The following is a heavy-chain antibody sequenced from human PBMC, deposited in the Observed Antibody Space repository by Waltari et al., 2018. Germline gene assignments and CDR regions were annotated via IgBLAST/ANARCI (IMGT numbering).Heavy chain of an antibody. CDR1: GYTFIDYF. V-gene: IGHV1-69-2*01. Sequence: EVQLVQSGAEVKKPGATVKISCKASGYTFIDYFMHWVQQAPGKGLEWVGRIDPEDGETVYAEKCQGRVTITADTSTDTSYLEWSSLRSDDTAVYYCAPLPGGSGQTFDYWGQGTLLTVSS. CDR3: APLPGGSGQTFDY. CDR2: IDPEDGET. D-gene: IGHD3-10*01. J-gene: IGHJ4*02.